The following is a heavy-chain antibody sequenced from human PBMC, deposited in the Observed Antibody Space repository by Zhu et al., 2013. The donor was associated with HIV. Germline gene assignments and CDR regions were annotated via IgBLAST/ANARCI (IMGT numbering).Heavy chain of an antibody. J-gene: IGHJ4*02. CDR2: IIPIFGTT. CDR1: GGTSSNYA. CDR3: ARGEGSDNTGYWVY. D-gene: IGHD3-22*01. V-gene: IGHV1-69*01. Sequence: QVQLVQSGAEVKKPGSSVKVSCKASGGTSSNYAITWVRQAPGQGLEWMGGIIPIFGTTNYAQKFQGRVTITADESTSTAYMELSSLRSEDTAVYYCARGEGSDNTGYWVYWGQGALVTVSS.